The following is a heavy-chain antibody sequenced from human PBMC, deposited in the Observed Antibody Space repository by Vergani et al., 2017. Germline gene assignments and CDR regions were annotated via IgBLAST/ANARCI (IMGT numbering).Heavy chain of an antibody. CDR1: GGSFSGYS. V-gene: IGHV4-34*01. J-gene: IGHJ4*02. Sequence: QVQLQQWGAGLLKPSETLSLTCAVYGGSFSGYSWSWTRQPPGKGLEWIGEINHSGSTNYNPSLKSRVTISGDTSKNQFSLKLSSVTAADTAVYYCASRRSSADLDYWGQGTLVTVSS. CDR3: ASRRSSADLDY. CDR2: INHSGST. D-gene: IGHD6-6*01.